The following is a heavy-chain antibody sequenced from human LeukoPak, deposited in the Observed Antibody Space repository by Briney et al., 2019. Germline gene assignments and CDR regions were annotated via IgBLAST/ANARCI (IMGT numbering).Heavy chain of an antibody. D-gene: IGHD1-1*01. CDR2: INTDGTVT. Sequence: PGGSLRLSCAASGFTFSKYWMLWVRQAPGKGLESVSRINTDGTVTTYADSVKGRFTVSRDNAKNSLYLQMNSLRAEDTAVYYCARDQTTYYFDYWGQGTLVTVSS. J-gene: IGHJ4*02. CDR3: ARDQTTYYFDY. CDR1: GFTFSKYW. V-gene: IGHV3-74*01.